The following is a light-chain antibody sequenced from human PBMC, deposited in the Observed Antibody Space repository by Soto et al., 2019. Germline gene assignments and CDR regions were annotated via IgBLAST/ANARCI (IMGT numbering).Light chain of an antibody. V-gene: IGLV2-14*01. CDR3: ISYTVSGSYV. CDR1: GTDVGTYNF. J-gene: IGLJ1*01. Sequence: QSALTQPASVSGSPGQSITISCTGSGTDVGTYNFVSWFQQFPGKTPKLVIYSVSNRPSGVSYRFSGSKSGNTASLTISGLQADDEADYYCISYTVSGSYVFGPGTKLTVL. CDR2: SVS.